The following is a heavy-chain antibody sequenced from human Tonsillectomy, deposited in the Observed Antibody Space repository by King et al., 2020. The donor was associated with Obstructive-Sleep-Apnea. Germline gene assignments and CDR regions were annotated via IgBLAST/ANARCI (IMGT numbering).Heavy chain of an antibody. J-gene: IGHJ5*02. CDR1: GFTFSTYA. CDR2: ISYDGSNK. V-gene: IGHV3-30-3*01. CDR3: SRDGPVVVPAAMPGFNWFDP. Sequence: VQLVESGGGVVQPGRSLRLSCAASGFTFSTYAMYWVRQAPGKGLEWVAVISYDGSNKYYADSVKGRFTISRDNSKNTLYLQMNSLRAEDTAVYYFSRDGPVVVPAAMPGFNWFDPWGQGTLVIVSS. D-gene: IGHD2-2*01.